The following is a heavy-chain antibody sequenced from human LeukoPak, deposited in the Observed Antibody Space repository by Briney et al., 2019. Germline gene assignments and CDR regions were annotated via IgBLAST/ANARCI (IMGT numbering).Heavy chain of an antibody. CDR1: GFTISDYW. CDR2: SNSDGSSI. D-gene: IGHD2-8*02. Sequence: GGSLRLSCAASGFTISDYWMHWVRQAPGKGLVWVSRSNSDGSSISYADSVKGRFTISRDIAKNTLYLQMNSLRDEDTGVYCCARDWSFDYWGQGTLVTVSS. J-gene: IGHJ4*02. CDR3: ARDWSFDY. V-gene: IGHV3-74*01.